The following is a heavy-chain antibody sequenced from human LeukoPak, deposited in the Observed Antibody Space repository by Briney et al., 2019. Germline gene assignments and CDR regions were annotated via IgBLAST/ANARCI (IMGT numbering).Heavy chain of an antibody. CDR3: ALRPWGDAFDI. Sequence: ASVKVSCKASGYTFTSYFLHWVRQAPGQGLEWMGLINPSGGSTTYSQKFQGRVTMTRDTSTSTVYMELSSLRSEDTAVYYCALRPWGDAFDIWGQGTMVTVSS. CDR1: GYTFTSYF. CDR2: INPSGGST. V-gene: IGHV1-46*01. D-gene: IGHD3-16*01. J-gene: IGHJ3*02.